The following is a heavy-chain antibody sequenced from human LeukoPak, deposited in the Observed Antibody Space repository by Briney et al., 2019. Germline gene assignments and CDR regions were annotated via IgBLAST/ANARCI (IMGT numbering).Heavy chain of an antibody. CDR2: INSDGSGT. D-gene: IGHD4-23*01. V-gene: IGHV3-74*01. CDR1: GFTFSSYW. CDR3: ARTEGTVAYDS. J-gene: IGHJ5*01. Sequence: GGSLRLSCAASGFTFSSYWMHRVRQAPGKGLVCVSRINSDGSGTIYADSVRGRFTISRDNAKNTLHLQVNSLRAEDTAVYYCARTEGTVAYDSWGQGTLVTVSS.